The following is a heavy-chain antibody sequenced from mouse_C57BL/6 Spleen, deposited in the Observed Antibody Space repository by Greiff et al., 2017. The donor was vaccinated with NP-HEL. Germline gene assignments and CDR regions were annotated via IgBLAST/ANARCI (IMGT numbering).Heavy chain of an antibody. Sequence: EVKVEESGEGLVKPGGSLKLSCAASGFTFSSYAMSWVRQTPEKRLEWVAYISSGGDYIYYADTVKGRFTISRDNARNTLYLQMSSLKSEDTAMYYCTRDDYYGSSPYYAMDYWDQGTSVTVSS. V-gene: IGHV5-9-1*02. CDR1: GFTFSSYA. CDR3: TRDDYYGSSPYYAMDY. D-gene: IGHD1-1*01. J-gene: IGHJ4*01. CDR2: ISSGGDYI.